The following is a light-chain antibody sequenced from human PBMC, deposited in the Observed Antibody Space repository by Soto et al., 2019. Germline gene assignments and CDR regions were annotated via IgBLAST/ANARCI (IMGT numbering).Light chain of an antibody. J-gene: IGKJ1*01. CDR3: QHQSSWPRT. V-gene: IGKV3-15*01. CDR1: QSVSSN. Sequence: EIVMTQSPATLSVSPGERATLSCRASQSVSSNLAWYQQKPGQAPRLLIHGASTRATGIPARFSGSGSGTEFTLTISSLLSEDFAVYYCQHQSSWPRTFGQGTKVDIK. CDR2: GAS.